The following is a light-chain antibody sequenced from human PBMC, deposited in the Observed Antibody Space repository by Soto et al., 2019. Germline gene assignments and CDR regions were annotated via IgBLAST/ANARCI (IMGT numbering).Light chain of an antibody. CDR2: EVS. CDR1: SSDVGGYNY. J-gene: IGLJ2*01. Sequence: QSVLTQPASVSGSPGQSITISCTGTSSDVGGYNYVSWYQHYPGKAPKLMIYEVSNRPSGVSNRFSGSKSANTASLTISGLQADDEADYYCNSYTDSSTVVFGGGTKLTVL. CDR3: NSYTDSSTVV. V-gene: IGLV2-14*01.